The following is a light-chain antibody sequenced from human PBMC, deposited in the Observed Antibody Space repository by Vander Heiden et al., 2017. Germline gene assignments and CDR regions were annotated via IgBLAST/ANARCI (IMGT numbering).Light chain of an antibody. V-gene: IGKV1-33*01. J-gene: IGKJ4*01. Sequence: DMQMTQPPSSLSASVGDRVTITCQASQDISNYLNWYQQKPGKAPKLLIYDASSLETGVPSRFSGSGSGTDFTFTISSLQPEDIATYYCQQYYNLPLTFGGGTKVEIK. CDR3: QQYYNLPLT. CDR2: DAS. CDR1: QDISNY.